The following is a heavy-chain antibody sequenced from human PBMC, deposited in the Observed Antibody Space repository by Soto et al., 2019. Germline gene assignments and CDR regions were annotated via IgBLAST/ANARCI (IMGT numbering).Heavy chain of an antibody. J-gene: IGHJ4*02. CDR1: GFTFDDYA. CDR2: ISWDGGTI. CDR3: AKDLFQYDFWSGYQK. Sequence: EVQLVESGGGLAQPGRSLRLSCATSGFTFDDYAMHWVRQAPGKGLEWVSGISWDGGTIGYAYSVKGRFTISRDNAKKSLFMEMNTLRPEDTAIYFCAKDLFQYDFWSGYQKWCQGTLVTVSS. V-gene: IGHV3-9*01. D-gene: IGHD3-3*01.